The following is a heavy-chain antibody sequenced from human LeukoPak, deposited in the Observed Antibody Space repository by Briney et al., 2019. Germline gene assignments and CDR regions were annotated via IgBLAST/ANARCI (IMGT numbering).Heavy chain of an antibody. CDR3: AKGYWNPGY. V-gene: IGHV3-23*01. D-gene: IGHD1-1*01. J-gene: IGHJ4*02. CDR2: ISGSGGST. CDR1: GFTFSTYA. Sequence: GGSLRLSCVASGFTFSTYAMTWVRQAPGKGLEWVPGISGSGGSTYYADSVKGRFTISRDNSKNTLYLQMNNLRAEDTALYYCAKGYWNPGYWGQGTLVTVSS.